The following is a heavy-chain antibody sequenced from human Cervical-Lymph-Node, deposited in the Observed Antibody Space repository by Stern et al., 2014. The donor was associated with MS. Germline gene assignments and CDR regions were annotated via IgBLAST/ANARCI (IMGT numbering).Heavy chain of an antibody. CDR2: IWYDGTKK. D-gene: IGHD2-15*01. V-gene: IGHV3-33*01. CDR3: AADRYCSADSCQGLFDY. J-gene: IGHJ4*02. Sequence: VQLVESGGGVVQPGTSLRLSCAASAFNFNNYAMHWVRQAPGKGLDWVAVIWYDGTKKYYADSVRGRFTMSRDHSKNTLYLQMTGLRADDTAVYYCAADRYCSADSCQGLFDYWGQGTLVTVSS. CDR1: AFNFNNYA.